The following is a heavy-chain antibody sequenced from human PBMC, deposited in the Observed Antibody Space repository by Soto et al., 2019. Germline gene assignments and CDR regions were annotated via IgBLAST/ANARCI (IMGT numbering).Heavy chain of an antibody. J-gene: IGHJ4*02. CDR3: ARAVKHWWEYATGGYDY. CDR2: IGPYKGGT. D-gene: IGHD2-8*02. Sequence: QLHLVQSGLEVKKPGASVKVSCKASGYSFVSHGISWVRQAPGQGLEWMAWIGPYKGGTIYAQKVHGRLTVTADTSTSSANMELRNRGPADTAVYYCARAVKHWWEYATGGYDYWGQGTLVTVSS. V-gene: IGHV1-18*04. CDR1: GYSFVSHG.